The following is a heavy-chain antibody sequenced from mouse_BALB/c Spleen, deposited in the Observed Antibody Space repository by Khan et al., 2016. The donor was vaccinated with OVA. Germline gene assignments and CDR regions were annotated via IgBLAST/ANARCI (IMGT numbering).Heavy chain of an antibody. J-gene: IGHJ2*01. CDR3: ARDRIDY. V-gene: IGHV1-7*01. CDR1: GYTFTSYW. CDR2: INPTSGYT. Sequence: QVQLQQSGAELAKPGASVKMSCTASGYTFTSYWMHWIKQRPGQGLEWIGYINPTSGYTDYNQKFKDKATLTADKYSSTAYMQLSSLTSDDSSVYYGARDRIDYWGQGTALTVSS.